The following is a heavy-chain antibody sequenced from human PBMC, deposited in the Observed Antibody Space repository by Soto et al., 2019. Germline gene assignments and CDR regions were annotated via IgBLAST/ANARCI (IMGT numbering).Heavy chain of an antibody. D-gene: IGHD6-19*01. Sequence: SQTLSLTFAISGDSVSSNTSAWNWIRSSPSRGLEWLGRTYSRSNWRHDYAVSVKRRITVNPDTSKNNFSLQLNSVTPDDTAVYYCARGVAGRGFDLWGQGTLVTLST. V-gene: IGHV6-1*01. J-gene: IGHJ4*02. CDR3: ARGVAGRGFDL. CDR1: GDSVSSNTSA. CDR2: TYSRSNWRH.